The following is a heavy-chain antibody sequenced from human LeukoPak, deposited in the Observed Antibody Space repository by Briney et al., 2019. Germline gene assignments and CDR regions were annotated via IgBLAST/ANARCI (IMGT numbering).Heavy chain of an antibody. D-gene: IGHD3-22*01. CDR2: IYYSGST. J-gene: IGHJ2*01. V-gene: IGHV4-59*01. CDR3: ARSYYYDSSGYYYYWYFDL. CDR1: GGSISSYY. Sequence: SETLSLTCTVSGGSISSYYWSWIRQPPGRGLEWIGNIYYSGSTNYNPSLKSRVTISVDTSKNQFSLKLSSVTAADTAVYYCARSYYYDSSGYYYYWYFDLWGRGTLVTVSS.